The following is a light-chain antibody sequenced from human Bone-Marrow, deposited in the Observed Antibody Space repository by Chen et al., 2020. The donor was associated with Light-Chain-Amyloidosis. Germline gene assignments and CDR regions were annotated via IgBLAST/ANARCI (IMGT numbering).Light chain of an antibody. CDR3: AAFTTSKTWV. V-gene: IGLV2-14*01. Sequence: QSALTQPASVSGSPGQSITISCTGTSSDIGRYDYVSWFQQHPGKAPELLIYEVNSRPSGVSDRFSGSKSGNTASLTISRLQTEDEANYYCAAFTTSKTWVFGGGTKLTVL. J-gene: IGLJ3*02. CDR2: EVN. CDR1: SSDIGRYDY.